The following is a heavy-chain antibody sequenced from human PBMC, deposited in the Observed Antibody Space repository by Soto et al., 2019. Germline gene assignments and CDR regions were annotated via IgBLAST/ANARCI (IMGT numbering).Heavy chain of an antibody. CDR3: ARAGRYYGDHFDY. J-gene: IGHJ4*02. CDR1: GGSISSGDYY. CDR2: IYYSGST. V-gene: IGHV4-30-4*01. Sequence: QVQLQESGPGLVKPSQTLSLTCTVSGGSISSGDYYWSWIRQPPGKGLEWIGYIYYSGSTYYNPFLNSRVTISVDTSKNQFSLKLSSVTAADTAVYYCARAGRYYGDHFDYWGQGTLVTVSS. D-gene: IGHD4-17*01.